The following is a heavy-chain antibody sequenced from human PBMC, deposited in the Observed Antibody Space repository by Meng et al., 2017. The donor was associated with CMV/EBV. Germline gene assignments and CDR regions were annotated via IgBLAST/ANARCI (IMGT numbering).Heavy chain of an antibody. CDR1: GFTFSSYG. V-gene: IGHV3-30*02. CDR3: AKALGYCSSTSCYPVRWFDP. D-gene: IGHD2-2*01. J-gene: IGHJ5*02. Sequence: GESLKISCAASGFTFSSYGMHWVRQAPGKGLEWVAFIRYDGSNKYYADSVKGRFTISRDNSKNTLYLQMNSLRAEDTAVYYCAKALGYCSSTSCYPVRWFDPWGQGTLVTVSS. CDR2: IRYDGSNK.